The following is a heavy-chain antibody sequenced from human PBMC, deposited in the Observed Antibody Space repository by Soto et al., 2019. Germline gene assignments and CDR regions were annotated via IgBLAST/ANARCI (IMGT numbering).Heavy chain of an antibody. CDR1: GGSISSGGYS. V-gene: IGHV4-30-2*03. CDR3: ARLHGYCISSSCHGHYAMDV. CDR2: IYHSGST. Sequence: SETLSLTCTVSGGSISSGGYSWSWLRQPPGKGLEWIGYIYHSGSTYYNPSLNSRVTVSVDTSKNQFSLKVTSVTAADTAVYYCARLHGYCISSSCHGHYAMDVWGQGTTVTVSS. J-gene: IGHJ6*02. D-gene: IGHD2-2*01.